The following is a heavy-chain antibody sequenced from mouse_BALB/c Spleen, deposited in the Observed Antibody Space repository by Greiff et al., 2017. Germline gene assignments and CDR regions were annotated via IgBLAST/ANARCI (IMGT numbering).Heavy chain of an antibody. J-gene: IGHJ1*01. CDR1: GYSFNSYY. Sequence: EVQLQQSGPELMKPGASVKISCKASGYSFNSYYMHWVKQSHGKSLEWIGYIDPFNGGTSYNQKFKGKATLTVDKSSSTAYMHLSSLTSEDSAVYYCAKDGGYWYFDVWGAGTTVTVSS. CDR2: IDPFNGGT. V-gene: IGHV1-28*01. CDR3: AKDGGYWYFDV.